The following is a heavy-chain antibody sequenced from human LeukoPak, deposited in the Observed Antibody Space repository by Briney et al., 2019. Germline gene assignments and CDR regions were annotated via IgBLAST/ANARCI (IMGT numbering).Heavy chain of an antibody. J-gene: IGHJ4*02. CDR3: AREGVGGEYYYDTSGP. CDR1: GYSISSGYY. D-gene: IGHD3-22*01. V-gene: IGHV4-38-2*02. CDR2: IDHSGST. Sequence: PSETLSLTCTVSGYSISSGYYWGWIRQSPGKGLEWIGSIDHSGSTYSNPSLKSRVTISVDTSKNQFSLKLSSVTAADTAVYYCAREGVGGEYYYDTSGPWGQGTLVTVSS.